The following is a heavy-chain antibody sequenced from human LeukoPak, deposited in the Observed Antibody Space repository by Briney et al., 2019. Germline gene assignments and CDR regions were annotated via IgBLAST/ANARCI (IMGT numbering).Heavy chain of an antibody. J-gene: IGHJ4*02. D-gene: IGHD5-24*01. CDR2: ISLDGSTT. CDR1: GFTFIRHW. V-gene: IGHV3-74*01. CDR3: GSSGDGYIDY. Sequence: GGSLRLSCAGSGFTFIRHWMHWVRQAPGKGLVWVSRISLDGSTTLHSDSVKGRFTISRDNAKNTLYLQMNSLRAEDTAVYYCGSSGDGYIDYWGQGTLVTVSS.